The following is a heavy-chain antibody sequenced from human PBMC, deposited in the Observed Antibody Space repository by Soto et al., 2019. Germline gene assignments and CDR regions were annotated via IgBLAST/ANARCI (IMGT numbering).Heavy chain of an antibody. CDR3: ARGPTFYDFWSGSDFDY. J-gene: IGHJ4*02. CDR1: GFTFSSYW. CDR2: IKQDGSEK. V-gene: IGHV3-7*01. Sequence: GGSLRLSCAASGFTFSSYWMSWVRQAPGKGLEWVANIKQDGSEKYYVDSVKGRFTISRDNAKNSLYLQMNSLRAEDTAVYYCARGPTFYDFWSGSDFDYWGQGTLVTVS. D-gene: IGHD3-3*01.